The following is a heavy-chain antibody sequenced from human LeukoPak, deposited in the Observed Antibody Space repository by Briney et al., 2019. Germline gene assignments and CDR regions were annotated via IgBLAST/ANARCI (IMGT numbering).Heavy chain of an antibody. CDR1: GFTFSSYA. J-gene: IGHJ4*02. Sequence: PGGSLGLSCAASGFTFSSYAMSWVRQAPGKGLEWVSVISGSGGSTYYADSVKGRFTISRDNSKNTLYLQMNSLRAEDTAVYYCAKSIAAAGTSVDYWGQGTLVTVSS. CDR2: ISGSGGST. CDR3: AKSIAAAGTSVDY. D-gene: IGHD6-13*01. V-gene: IGHV3-23*01.